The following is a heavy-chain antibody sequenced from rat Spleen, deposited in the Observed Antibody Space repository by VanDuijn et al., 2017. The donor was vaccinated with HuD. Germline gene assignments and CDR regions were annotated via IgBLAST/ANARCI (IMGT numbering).Heavy chain of an antibody. CDR1: GFTFTNYY. V-gene: IGHV5-25*01. CDR3: ARQWDY. Sequence: EVQLVESGGGLVQPGGSLRLSCAASGFTFTNYYMAWVRQAPTKGLEWVAYISTGGSIYYPDSVKGRFTISRDPAQNTLYLQMNSLRSEDTATYCCARQWDYWGQGVMVTVSS. CDR2: ISTGGSI. J-gene: IGHJ2*01.